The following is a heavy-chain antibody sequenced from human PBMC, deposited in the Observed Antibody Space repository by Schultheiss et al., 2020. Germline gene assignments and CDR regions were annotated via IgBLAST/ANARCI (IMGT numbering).Heavy chain of an antibody. D-gene: IGHD3-10*01. CDR2: INSDGSST. CDR3: ARDYPQNITMVRGVTLYYYYGMDV. J-gene: IGHJ6*02. V-gene: IGHV3-74*01. Sequence: GGSLRLSCAASGFTFSSYWMHWVRQAPGKGLVWVSRINSDGSSTSYADSVKGRFTISRDNAKNSLYLQMNSLRAEDTAVYYCARDYPQNITMVRGVTLYYYYGMDVWGQGTTVTVSS. CDR1: GFTFSSYW.